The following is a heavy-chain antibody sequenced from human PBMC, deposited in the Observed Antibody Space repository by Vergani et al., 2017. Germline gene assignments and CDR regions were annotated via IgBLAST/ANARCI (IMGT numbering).Heavy chain of an antibody. V-gene: IGHV3-30*02. CDR3: ARDRGCATISCYVSGAFDY. CDR1: GFSFSSFG. CDR2: IHYDGSHE. J-gene: IGHJ4*02. D-gene: IGHD2-2*01. Sequence: QVQLVESGGGVVQPGGSLRLSCAASGFSFSSFGFHWVRQAPGKGLEWVAFIHYDGSHEYYIDSVKGRFTISRDNSKNTLILQMNGLRAEDTAVYYCARDRGCATISCYVSGAFDYWGLGTLVSVSS.